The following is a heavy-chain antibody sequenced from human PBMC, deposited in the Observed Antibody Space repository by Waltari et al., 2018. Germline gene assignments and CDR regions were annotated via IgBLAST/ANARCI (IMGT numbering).Heavy chain of an antibody. CDR2: VNPKSGRT. Sequence: QVQLVQSGAEVRKPGASVKVSCKASGYSLTDYYMNWVRQAPGQGLEWMGWVNPKSGRTNYAQKLLDRVTMTRDTSISTVYMEMSRLTSDDTAIYYCATALQAGSGRYWGQGTLVSVSS. J-gene: IGHJ4*02. V-gene: IGHV1-2*02. D-gene: IGHD3-10*01. CDR3: ATALQAGSGRY. CDR1: GYSLTDYY.